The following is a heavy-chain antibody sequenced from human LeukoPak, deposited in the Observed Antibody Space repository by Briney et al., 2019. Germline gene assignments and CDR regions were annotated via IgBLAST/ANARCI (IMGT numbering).Heavy chain of an antibody. CDR1: GFTFSSYW. D-gene: IGHD5-18*01. CDR2: INRDGSTI. CDR3: AKGDGGYSYDPYNWFDP. Sequence: PGGSLRLSCAASGFTFSSYWMHWVRQAPGKGLVWLSRINRDGSTINYADSVKGRFTISRDSSKNTLYLQMNSLRAEDTAVYYCAKGDGGYSYDPYNWFDPWGQGTLVTVSS. J-gene: IGHJ5*02. V-gene: IGHV3-74*01.